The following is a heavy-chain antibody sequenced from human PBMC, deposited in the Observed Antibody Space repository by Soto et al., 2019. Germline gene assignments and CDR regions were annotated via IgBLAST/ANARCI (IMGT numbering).Heavy chain of an antibody. D-gene: IGHD6-6*01. CDR2: INPNSGGT. CDR3: ARIAARFYYYGMDV. J-gene: IGHJ6*02. Sequence: ASVKVSCKASGYTFTGYYMHWVRQAPGQGLEWMGWINPNSGGTNYAQKFQGRVTMTRDTSISTAYIELSRLRSDDTAVYYCARIAARFYYYGMDVWGQGTTVTVSS. CDR1: GYTFTGYY. V-gene: IGHV1-2*02.